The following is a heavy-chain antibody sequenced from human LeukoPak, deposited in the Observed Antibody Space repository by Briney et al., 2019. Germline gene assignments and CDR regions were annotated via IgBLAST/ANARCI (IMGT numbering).Heavy chain of an antibody. CDR1: GLTFGDYA. CDR2: IRSKAYGGTT. Sequence: PGGSLRLSCTASGLTFGDYAMSWFRQAPGKGLEWVGFIRSKAYGGTTEYAASVKGRFTISRDDSKSIAYLQMNSLKTEDTAVYYCTRWYYDIYYPIPADAFDIWGQGTMVTVSS. CDR3: TRWYYDIYYPIPADAFDI. J-gene: IGHJ3*02. D-gene: IGHD3-9*01. V-gene: IGHV3-49*03.